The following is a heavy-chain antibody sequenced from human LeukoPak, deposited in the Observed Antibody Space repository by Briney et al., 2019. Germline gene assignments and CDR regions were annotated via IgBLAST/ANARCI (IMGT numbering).Heavy chain of an antibody. CDR2: INPTSGYI. D-gene: IGHD3-10*01. J-gene: IGHJ4*02. Sequence: PGGSLRLSCAASGFTFTSYTMNWVRQAPGKGLEWVSSINPTSGYIYYSDSVKGRFTISRDNAKKSFYLQMNSLRAEDTAVYNCARFVEAHTYYFDYWGQGTLVAVSS. CDR3: ARFVEAHTYYFDY. V-gene: IGHV3-21*01. CDR1: GFTFTSYT.